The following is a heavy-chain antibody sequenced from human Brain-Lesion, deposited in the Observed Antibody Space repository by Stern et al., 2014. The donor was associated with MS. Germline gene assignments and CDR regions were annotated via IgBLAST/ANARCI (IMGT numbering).Heavy chain of an antibody. Sequence: QLQLQESGPGLVKPSQTLSLSCTVSGGSISSGGYYWSWIRQPAGKGLEWIGRIFNSGSTSYNPPLKSRATISIDTSKNQFSLRLNSMTAADTAVYYCARGRVVPGFQYYATDVWGQGTTVIVSS. J-gene: IGHJ6*02. V-gene: IGHV4-61*02. D-gene: IGHD2-2*01. CDR2: IFNSGST. CDR1: GGSISSGGYY. CDR3: ARGRVVPGFQYYATDV.